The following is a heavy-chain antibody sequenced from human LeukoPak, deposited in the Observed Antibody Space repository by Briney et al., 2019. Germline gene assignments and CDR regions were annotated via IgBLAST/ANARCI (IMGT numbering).Heavy chain of an antibody. CDR3: ARRRSGGRDFDF. Sequence: PSDALSLICSLSGGSMTTYYWSWMRQPPGKGLEWIGYNYTSGGTNYNPSLKSRVTISVDTSKNQFSLKLSSVTAADTAVYYCARRRSGGRDFDFWGQGALVTVSS. J-gene: IGHJ4*02. CDR2: NYTSGGT. D-gene: IGHD2-15*01. V-gene: IGHV4-4*09. CDR1: GGSMTTYY.